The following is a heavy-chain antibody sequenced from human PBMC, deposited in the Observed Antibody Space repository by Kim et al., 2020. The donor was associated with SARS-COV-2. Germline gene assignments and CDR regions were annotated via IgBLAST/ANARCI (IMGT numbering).Heavy chain of an antibody. D-gene: IGHD3-16*01. Sequence: EYAAPVKGRFIISGDDSKNILDLQMNSLKTEDTAVYFCATEGPRHRGTFDIWGQGTLVTVS. V-gene: IGHV3-15*01. J-gene: IGHJ3*02. CDR3: ATEGPRHRGTFDI.